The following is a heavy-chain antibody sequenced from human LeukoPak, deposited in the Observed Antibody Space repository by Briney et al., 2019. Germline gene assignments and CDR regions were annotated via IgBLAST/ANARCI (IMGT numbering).Heavy chain of an antibody. CDR3: ARIRWLQFVLDY. D-gene: IGHD5-24*01. CDR2: ISSSSSYI. CDR1: GFTFSSYS. Sequence: GGSLRLSCAASGFTFSSYSMNWVRQAPGKGLEWVSSISSSSSYIYYADSVKGRFTISRDNAKNSLYLQMNSLRAEDTAVYYCARIRWLQFVLDYWGQGTLVTVSS. J-gene: IGHJ4*02. V-gene: IGHV3-21*04.